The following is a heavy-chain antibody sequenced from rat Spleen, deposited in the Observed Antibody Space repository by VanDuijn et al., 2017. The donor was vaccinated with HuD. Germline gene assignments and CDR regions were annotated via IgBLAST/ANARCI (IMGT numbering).Heavy chain of an antibody. CDR3: TTDRPGALMEA. D-gene: IGHD5-1*01. CDR1: GFTFSSFA. Sequence: EVQLVESGGGLVQPGRSLKVSCAASGFTFSSFAMAWVRQAPKKGLEWVATITSAGSDTYYPDSVKGRFTISRDDSKSTLCLQMDSLRSEDTATYYCTTDRPGALMEAWGQGASVTVSS. V-gene: IGHV5-27*01. CDR2: ITSAGSDT. J-gene: IGHJ4*01.